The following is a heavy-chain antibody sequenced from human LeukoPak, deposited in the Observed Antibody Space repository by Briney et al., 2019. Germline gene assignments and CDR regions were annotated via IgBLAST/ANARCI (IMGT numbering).Heavy chain of an antibody. D-gene: IGHD1-26*01. V-gene: IGHV1-69*05. Sequence: ASVKVSCKASGGTFSSYAISWVRQAPGQGLEWTGGIIPIFGTANYAQKFQGRVTMTRNTSISTAYMELSSLKSEDTAVYYCARGSIVGATFDYFDYWGQGTLVTVSS. CDR2: IIPIFGTA. CDR1: GGTFSSYA. J-gene: IGHJ4*02. CDR3: ARGSIVGATFDYFDY.